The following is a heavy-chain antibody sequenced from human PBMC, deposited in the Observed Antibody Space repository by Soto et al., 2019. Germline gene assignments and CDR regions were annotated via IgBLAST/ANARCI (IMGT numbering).Heavy chain of an antibody. J-gene: IGHJ4*02. CDR2: ISAGGGST. CDR3: AKGTPYCSGGSCYSIMDY. V-gene: IGHV3-23*01. Sequence: GGSLRLSCAASGFTFSSSAMSWVRQAPGKGLEWVSSISAGGGSTYYADSVKGRFTISRDSSKNTLYLQMNTLRAEDTAIYYCAKGTPYCSGGSCYSIMDYWGQGTLVTVSS. D-gene: IGHD2-15*01. CDR1: GFTFSSSA.